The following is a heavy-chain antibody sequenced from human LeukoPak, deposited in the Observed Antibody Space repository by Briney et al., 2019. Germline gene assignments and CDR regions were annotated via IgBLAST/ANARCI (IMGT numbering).Heavy chain of an antibody. Sequence: SETLSLTCTVSGGSISSYYWSWIRQPPGKGLEWIGYIYYSGSTNYNPSLTSRVTISVDTSKNQFSLKLSSVTAADTAVYYCARIPGYSYGYDAFDIWGQGTMVTVSS. V-gene: IGHV4-59*01. CDR2: IYYSGST. CDR1: GGSISSYY. CDR3: ARIPGYSYGYDAFDI. D-gene: IGHD5-18*01. J-gene: IGHJ3*02.